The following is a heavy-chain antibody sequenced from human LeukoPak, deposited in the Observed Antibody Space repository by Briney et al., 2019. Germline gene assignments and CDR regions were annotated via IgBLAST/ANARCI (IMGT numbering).Heavy chain of an antibody. Sequence: ASVKVSCKASGHTFTGYYMHWVRQAPGQGLEWMGRINPNSGGTNYAQKFQGRVTMTRDTSISTAYMELSRLRSDDTAAYYCARVARYYDSSGYYPHFDYWGQGTLVTVSS. CDR1: GHTFTGYY. D-gene: IGHD3-22*01. CDR2: INPNSGGT. CDR3: ARVARYYDSSGYYPHFDY. V-gene: IGHV1-2*06. J-gene: IGHJ4*02.